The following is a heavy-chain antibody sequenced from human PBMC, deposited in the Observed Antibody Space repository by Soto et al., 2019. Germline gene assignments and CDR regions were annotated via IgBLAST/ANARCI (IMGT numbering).Heavy chain of an antibody. Sequence: GASVKVSCKASGYTFTSYGISWVRQAPGQGFEWMGWISAYNGNTNYAQKLQGRVTMTTDTSTSTAYMELRSLRSDDTAVYYCARGCGSACYNTLREFDYWGQGTLVTVSS. CDR3: ARGCGSACYNTLREFDY. D-gene: IGHD2-21*02. V-gene: IGHV1-18*01. CDR1: GYTFTSYG. CDR2: ISAYNGNT. J-gene: IGHJ4*02.